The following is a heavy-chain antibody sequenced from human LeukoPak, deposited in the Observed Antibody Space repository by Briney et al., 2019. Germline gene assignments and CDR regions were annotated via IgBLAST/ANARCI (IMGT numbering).Heavy chain of an antibody. J-gene: IGHJ4*02. D-gene: IGHD6-19*01. CDR1: GYTFTSYD. CDR2: MNPNSGNT. V-gene: IGHV1-8*03. Sequence: GASVKVSCKASGYTFTSYDINWVRQATGQGLEWMGWMNPNSGNTGYAQKFQGRVTITRNTSISTAYMELSSLRSEDTAVYYCATGGPAMSSGSGTPVFDYWGQGTLVTVSS. CDR3: ATGGPAMSSGSGTPVFDY.